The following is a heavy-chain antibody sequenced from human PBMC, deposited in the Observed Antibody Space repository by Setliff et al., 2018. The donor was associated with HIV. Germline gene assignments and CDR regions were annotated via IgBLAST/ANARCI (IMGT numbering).Heavy chain of an antibody. CDR2: ISGRGAST. Sequence: GGSLRLSCAASGFIFSSYAMTWVRQPPGKGLEWVSGISGRGASTYYADAARDRFTISRDNSRDTVFLEMTSLRAEDTAVYYCAKAMGHLPYFFDSWGQGTLVTVSS. CDR3: AKAMGHLPYFFDS. J-gene: IGHJ4*02. V-gene: IGHV3-23*01. CDR1: GFIFSSYA.